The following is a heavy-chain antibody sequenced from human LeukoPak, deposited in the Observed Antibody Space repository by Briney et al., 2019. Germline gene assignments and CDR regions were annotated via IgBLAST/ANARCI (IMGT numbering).Heavy chain of an antibody. Sequence: ASVKVSCKASGYTFTSYSISWVRQAPGQGLEWMGWISAYNGNTNYAQKLQGRVTMTTDTSTSTAYMELRSLRSDDTAVYYCARGLGGHPLGPFDYWGQGTLVTVSS. CDR3: ARGLGGHPLGPFDY. CDR1: GYTFTSYS. CDR2: ISAYNGNT. D-gene: IGHD2-15*01. J-gene: IGHJ4*02. V-gene: IGHV1-18*01.